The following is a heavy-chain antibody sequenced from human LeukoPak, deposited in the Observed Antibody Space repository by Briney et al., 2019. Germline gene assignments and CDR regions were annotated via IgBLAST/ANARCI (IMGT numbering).Heavy chain of an antibody. D-gene: IGHD3-10*01. CDR2: IRYDGSNK. V-gene: IGHV3-33*01. Sequence: GGSLRLSCAASGFTFSSYGMHWVRQAPGKGLEWVAVIRYDGSNKYYADSVKGRFTISRDNSKNTLYLQMNSLRAEDTAVYYCARGRVRGVNWFDPWGQETLVTVSS. CDR1: GFTFSSYG. CDR3: ARGRVRGVNWFDP. J-gene: IGHJ5*02.